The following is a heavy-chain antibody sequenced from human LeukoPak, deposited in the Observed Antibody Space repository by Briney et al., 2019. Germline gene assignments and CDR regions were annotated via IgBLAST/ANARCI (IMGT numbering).Heavy chain of an antibody. Sequence: PGGSLRLSCAASGFTFSTYSMNWVRQAPGKGLEWVSSLSSSSSYIYYADSVKGRYTISRDNAKNSLYLQMNSLRAEDTAVYYCGRGADDGGNPGGRGVFGYWGQGTLVNVFS. CDR2: LSSSSSYI. J-gene: IGHJ4*01. V-gene: IGHV3-21*01. CDR3: GRGADDGGNPGGRGVFGY. CDR1: GFTFSTYS. D-gene: IGHD4-23*01.